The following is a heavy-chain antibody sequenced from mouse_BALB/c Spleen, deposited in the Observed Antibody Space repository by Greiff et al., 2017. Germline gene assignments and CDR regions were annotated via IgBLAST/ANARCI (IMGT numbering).Heavy chain of an antibody. CDR1: GYTFTSYV. CDR3: ARVGTTVVATRYFDV. D-gene: IGHD1-1*01. V-gene: IGHV1-14*01. CDR2: INPYNDGT. Sequence: VQLQQSGPELVKPGASVKMSCKASGYTFTSYVMHWVKQKPGQGLEWIGYINPYNDGTKYNEKFKGKATLTSDKSSSTAYMELSSLTSEDSAVYYCARVGTTVVATRYFDVWGAGTTVTVSS. J-gene: IGHJ1*01.